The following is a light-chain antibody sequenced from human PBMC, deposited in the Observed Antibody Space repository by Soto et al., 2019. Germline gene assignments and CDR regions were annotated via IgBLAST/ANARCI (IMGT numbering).Light chain of an antibody. CDR2: AAS. J-gene: IGKJ5*01. V-gene: IGKV1-9*01. CDR3: QQLNSFPIT. CDR1: QAISSY. Sequence: IHLTPASSCRCPSPVDRDSVAWRASQAISSYLAWYQQKPGRAPKLLIYAASTLQSGVPSRFSGSGSGTEFPLTTTSLQPEDFATYYCQQLNSFPITFGQGTRLEIK.